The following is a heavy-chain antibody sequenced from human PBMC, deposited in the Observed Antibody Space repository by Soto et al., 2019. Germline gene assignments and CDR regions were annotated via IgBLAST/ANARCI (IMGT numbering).Heavy chain of an antibody. CDR1: GFTFSSYW. CDR3: ASGSQGGDYCSGGSCYEFGAFDI. D-gene: IGHD2-15*01. J-gene: IGHJ3*02. Sequence: EVQLVESGGGLVQPGGSLRLSCAASGFTFSSYWMSWVRQAPGKGLEWVANIKQDGSEKYYVDSVKGRFTISRDNAKNSLYLQMNSLRAEDTAVYYCASGSQGGDYCSGGSCYEFGAFDIWGQGTMVTVSS. CDR2: IKQDGSEK. V-gene: IGHV3-7*01.